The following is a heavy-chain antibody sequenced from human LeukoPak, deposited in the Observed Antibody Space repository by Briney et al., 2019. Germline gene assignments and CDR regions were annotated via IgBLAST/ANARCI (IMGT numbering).Heavy chain of an antibody. D-gene: IGHD3-10*01. J-gene: IGHJ4*02. Sequence: PSETLSLTCTVSGGSISSYYWSWIRQPPGKGLEWIGYIYYSGSTNYNPSLKSRVTISVDTSKNQFSLKLSSVTAAGTAVYYCARVGSFPPHFDYWGQGTLVTVSS. CDR3: ARVGSFPPHFDY. V-gene: IGHV4-59*01. CDR1: GGSISSYY. CDR2: IYYSGST.